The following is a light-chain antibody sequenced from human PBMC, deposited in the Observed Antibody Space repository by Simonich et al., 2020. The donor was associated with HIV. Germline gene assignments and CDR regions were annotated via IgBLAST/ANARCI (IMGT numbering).Light chain of an antibody. V-gene: IGLV6-57*01. J-gene: IGLJ2*01. CDR2: EDN. CDR1: SGSIASPY. CDR3: QSYDSSNVV. Sequence: NFMLTQPHSVSQSPGKTVTISCTRSSGSIASPYVQWYQQRPGRSPTTVIYEDNRRPSGVPDRFSGAIDSSSNSASLTISGLKTEDEADYYCQSYDSSNVVFGGGTKLTVL.